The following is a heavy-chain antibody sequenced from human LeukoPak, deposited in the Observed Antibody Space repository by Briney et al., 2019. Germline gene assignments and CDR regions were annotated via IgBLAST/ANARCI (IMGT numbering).Heavy chain of an antibody. V-gene: IGHV4-59*01. J-gene: IGHJ4*02. CDR1: GGSISSYY. D-gene: IGHD3-10*01. Sequence: PSGTLSLTRTVSGGSISSYYWSWIRQPPGKGLEWIGYIYYSGSTNYNPSLKSRVTISVDTSKNQFSLKLSSVTAADTAVYYCAKAIFRELEAYWGQGTLVTVSS. CDR2: IYYSGST. CDR3: AKAIFRELEAY.